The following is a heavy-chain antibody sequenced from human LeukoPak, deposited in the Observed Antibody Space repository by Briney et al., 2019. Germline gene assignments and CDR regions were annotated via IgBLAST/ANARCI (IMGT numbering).Heavy chain of an antibody. Sequence: PGGSLRLSCAASGFTFSNYAMSWVRQAPGKGLQWVSSISNSDGSTYYAASVKGRFTISRDNSKNTLYLQMSSLRAEDTAVYYCAKDYRGQLAQFDYWGQGTLVSVSS. CDR1: GFTFSNYA. D-gene: IGHD6-6*01. J-gene: IGHJ4*02. V-gene: IGHV3-23*01. CDR2: ISNSDGST. CDR3: AKDYRGQLAQFDY.